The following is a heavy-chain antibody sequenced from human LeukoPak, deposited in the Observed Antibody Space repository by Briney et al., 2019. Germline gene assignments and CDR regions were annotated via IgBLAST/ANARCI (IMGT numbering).Heavy chain of an antibody. J-gene: IGHJ4*02. D-gene: IGHD6-19*01. CDR1: GGSFSGYY. CDR3: ASSGYSSGWYYFDY. CDR2: INHSGST. V-gene: IGHV4-34*01. Sequence: SETLSPTCAVYGGSFSGYYWSWIRQPPGKGLEWIGEINHSGSTNYNPSLKSRVTISVDTSKNQFSLKLSSVTAADTAVYYCASSGYSSGWYYFDYWGQGTLVTVSS.